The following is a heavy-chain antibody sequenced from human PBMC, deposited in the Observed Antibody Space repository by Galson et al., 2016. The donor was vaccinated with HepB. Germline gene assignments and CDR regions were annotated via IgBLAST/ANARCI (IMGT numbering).Heavy chain of an antibody. D-gene: IGHD3-16*01. CDR1: RGSISGYY. Sequence: SETLSLTCTVSRGSISGYYWNWIRQPPGKGLEWIGYIYYSGSTNYNPSLKSRVTISVDTSKNQFSLKLSSVTAADTAVYYCARRPYGDAFDIWGQGTVGTVSS. CDR3: ARRPYGDAFDI. V-gene: IGHV4-59*08. CDR2: IYYSGST. J-gene: IGHJ3*02.